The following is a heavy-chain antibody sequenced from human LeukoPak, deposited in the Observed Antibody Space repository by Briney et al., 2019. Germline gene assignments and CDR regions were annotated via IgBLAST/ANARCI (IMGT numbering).Heavy chain of an antibody. J-gene: IGHJ5*02. Sequence: PSETLSLTCSVSHGSISSYYWNWIRQSPGKGLEWIGYVYFNGDTKYNPSLESRVTMSVDTANNNFSPRINSVTAADSAVYYCGRTVYCSSANCYPLEPWGQGTLVTVSP. CDR3: GRTVYCSSANCYPLEP. V-gene: IGHV4-59*01. CDR1: HGSISSYY. CDR2: VYFNGDT. D-gene: IGHD2-2*01.